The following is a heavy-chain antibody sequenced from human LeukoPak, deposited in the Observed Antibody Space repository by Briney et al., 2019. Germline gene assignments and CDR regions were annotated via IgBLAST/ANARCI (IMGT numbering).Heavy chain of an antibody. CDR1: GFSFSSYA. Sequence: TGGSLRLSCAASGFSFSSYAMAWVRQAPGKGLEWVSTISGSGGSTHYADSVKGRFTISRDNAKNSLYLQMNSLRAEDTAVYYCARVGAGYFFYYYYGMDVWGQGTTVTVSS. J-gene: IGHJ6*02. V-gene: IGHV3-23*01. CDR3: ARVGAGYFFYYYYGMDV. CDR2: ISGSGGST. D-gene: IGHD3-3*01.